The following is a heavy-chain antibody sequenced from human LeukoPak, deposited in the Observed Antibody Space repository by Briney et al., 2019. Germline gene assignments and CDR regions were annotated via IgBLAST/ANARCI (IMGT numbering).Heavy chain of an antibody. V-gene: IGHV3-53*01. CDR3: ARIRGWVYFDY. D-gene: IGHD3-10*01. CDR1: GFNVNSNY. Sequence: SGGSLRLSCAASGFNVNSNYMSWVRQAPGKGLEWVSVIYSGGSTYYADSVKGRFTISRDNSKNTLYLQMNSLRAEDTAVYYCARIRGWVYFDYWGQGTLVTVSS. CDR2: IYSGGST. J-gene: IGHJ4*02.